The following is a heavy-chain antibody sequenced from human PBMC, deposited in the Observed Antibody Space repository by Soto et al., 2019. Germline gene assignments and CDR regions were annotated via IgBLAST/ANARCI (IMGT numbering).Heavy chain of an antibody. D-gene: IGHD6-19*01. V-gene: IGHV4-59*01. CDR2: IYYSGST. CDR3: ARDLRGAGTSGYYGMDV. J-gene: IGHJ6*02. Sequence: SETLSLTCTVSGGSISSYYWSWIRQPPGKGLEWIGYIYYSGSTTYQPSLKSRVTISVDRSQNQFSLELTSVTAADTAVYFCARDLRGAGTSGYYGMDVWGQGTTVTVSS. CDR1: GGSISSYY.